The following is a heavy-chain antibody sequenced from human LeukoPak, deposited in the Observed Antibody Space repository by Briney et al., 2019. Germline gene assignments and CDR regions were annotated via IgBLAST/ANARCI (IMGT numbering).Heavy chain of an antibody. V-gene: IGHV4-39*07. CDR1: GGSISSSSYY. CDR3: ARDASDYVWGSYRATVFDY. J-gene: IGHJ4*02. CDR2: IYYSGST. Sequence: SETLSLTCTVSGGSISSSSYYWGWIRQPPGKGLEWIGSIYYSGSTYYNPSLKSRVTISVDTSKNQFSLKLSSVTAADTAVYYCARDASDYVWGSYRATVFDYWGQGTLVTVSS. D-gene: IGHD3-16*02.